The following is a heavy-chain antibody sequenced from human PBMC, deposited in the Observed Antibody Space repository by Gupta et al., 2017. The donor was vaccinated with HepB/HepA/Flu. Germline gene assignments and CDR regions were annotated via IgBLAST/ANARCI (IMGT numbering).Heavy chain of an antibody. CDR2: INDIGST. CDR1: GGSFSGYY. CDR3: AREGPLASAVPLDY. J-gene: IGHJ4*02. Sequence: QVQLQQWGAGLLKPSETLSLTCAVYGGSFSGYYWTWIRQPPGKGLEWIGEINDIGSTNYNPSLKSRVTISIDTSKNQFSRKLTYVTAADTAVYYCAREGPLASAVPLDYWGQGTLVIVSS. V-gene: IGHV4-34*02. D-gene: IGHD6-13*01.